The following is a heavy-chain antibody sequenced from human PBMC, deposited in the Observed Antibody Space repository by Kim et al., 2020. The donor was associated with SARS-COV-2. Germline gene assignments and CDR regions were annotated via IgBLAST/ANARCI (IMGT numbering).Heavy chain of an antibody. CDR2: ISYDGSNK. Sequence: GGSLRLSCAASGFTFSSYAMHWVRQAPGKGLEWVAVISYDGSNKYYADSVKGRFTISRDNSKNTLYLQMNSLRAEDTAVYYCAREKVWAAAVKNAYYYYYYGMDVWGQGTTVTVSS. J-gene: IGHJ6*02. D-gene: IGHD6-13*01. V-gene: IGHV3-30*04. CDR3: AREKVWAAAVKNAYYYYYYGMDV. CDR1: GFTFSSYA.